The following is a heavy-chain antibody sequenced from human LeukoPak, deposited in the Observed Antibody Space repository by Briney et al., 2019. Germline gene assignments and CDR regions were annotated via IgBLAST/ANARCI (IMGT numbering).Heavy chain of an antibody. CDR3: AKQMAVDYFDY. CDR2: ISYDGKNE. CDR1: GFTFSNFG. D-gene: IGHD5-24*01. V-gene: IGHV3-30*18. Sequence: GRSLRLSCAASGFTFSNFGMHWVRQAPGKGLEWVAVISYDGKNEYCTDSVKGRFTISRDNAKNTLYLQMNSLRAEDTAVYYCAKQMAVDYFDYWGQGTLVTVSS. J-gene: IGHJ4*02.